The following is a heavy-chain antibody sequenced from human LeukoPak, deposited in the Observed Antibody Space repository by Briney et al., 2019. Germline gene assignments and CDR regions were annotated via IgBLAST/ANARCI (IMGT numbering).Heavy chain of an antibody. D-gene: IGHD6-19*01. V-gene: IGHV1-18*01. CDR1: GYAFTSFG. J-gene: IGHJ4*02. CDR2: ISPYDGNT. CDR3: ARDGWGSGWYPCDY. Sequence: GASVKVSCKASGYAFTSFGISWVRQAPGQGLEWMGWISPYDGNTHFAQKFQERVTMTTDTSTSIAYMELRSLRSDDAAVYYCARDGWGSGWYPCDYWGQGTLVTVSS.